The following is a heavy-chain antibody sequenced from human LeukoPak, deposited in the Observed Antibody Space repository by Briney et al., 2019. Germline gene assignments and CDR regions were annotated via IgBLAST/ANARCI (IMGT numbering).Heavy chain of an antibody. CDR1: GYSFTSYW. Sequence: GESLKISCKGSGYSFTSYWIGWVRQMPGKGLEWMGIIYPGDSDTRYSPSFQGQVTISADKSISTAYLQWSSLKASDTAMYYCARIAAPGKYSSSWYWDYWGQGTLVTVSS. V-gene: IGHV5-51*01. CDR2: IYPGDSDT. D-gene: IGHD6-13*01. J-gene: IGHJ4*02. CDR3: ARIAAPGKYSSSWYWDY.